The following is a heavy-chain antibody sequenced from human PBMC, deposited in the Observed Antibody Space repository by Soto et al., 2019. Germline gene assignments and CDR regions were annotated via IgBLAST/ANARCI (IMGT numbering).Heavy chain of an antibody. Sequence: SETLSLTCTVSGGSVSSGSHYWSWIRQPPGKGLEWIGYIYYSGGTNYNPSFKSRVTISVDTSKNQFSLKLSSVTAADTAVYYCARVDSSAVTFDYWGQGTLVTVS. V-gene: IGHV4-61*01. CDR2: IYYSGGT. CDR3: ARVDSSAVTFDY. J-gene: IGHJ4*02. CDR1: GGSVSSGSHY. D-gene: IGHD3-22*01.